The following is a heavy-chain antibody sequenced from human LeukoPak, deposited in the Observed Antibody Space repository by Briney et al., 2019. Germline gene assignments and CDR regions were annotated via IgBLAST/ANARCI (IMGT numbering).Heavy chain of an antibody. CDR3: ARDLDHYYGPGSYPGYYYMDV. CDR2: IYTSGST. Sequence: SETLSLTCTVSGGSISSYYWSWIRQPAGKGLEWIGRIYTSGSTNYNPSLKSRVTMSVDTSKNQFSLKLSSVTAADTAVYYCARDLDHYYGPGSYPGYYYMDVWGKGTTVTISS. J-gene: IGHJ6*03. D-gene: IGHD3-10*01. V-gene: IGHV4-4*07. CDR1: GGSISSYY.